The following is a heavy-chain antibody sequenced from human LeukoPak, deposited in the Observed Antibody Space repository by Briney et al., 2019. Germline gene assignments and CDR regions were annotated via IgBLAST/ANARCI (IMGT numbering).Heavy chain of an antibody. V-gene: IGHV3-30*18. CDR1: GFTFSGYG. D-gene: IGHD6-13*01. J-gene: IGHJ4*02. CDR3: AKDQKYNSGWYSSYYFDY. Sequence: PGRSLRLSCAASGFTFSGYGMHWVRQAPGKGLEWVALISHEGGHKYYEDSVKGPFTLSRDNSKNTLYLQMNSLRAEDTAVYYCAKDQKYNSGWYSSYYFDYWGQGALVTVSA. CDR2: ISHEGGHK.